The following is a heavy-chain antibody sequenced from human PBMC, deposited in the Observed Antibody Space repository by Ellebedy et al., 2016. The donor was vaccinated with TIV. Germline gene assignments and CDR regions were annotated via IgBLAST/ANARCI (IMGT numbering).Heavy chain of an antibody. D-gene: IGHD2-15*01. CDR1: GGSFRGYY. CDR2: INHSGST. Sequence: SQTLSLTCXVYGGSFRGYYWSWIRQPPGKGLGWIGEINHSGSTNYNPSLKSRVTISVDTSKNQFSLKLSSVTAADTAVYYCARNYCSGGSCVYGMDVWGQGTTVTVSS. CDR3: ARNYCSGGSCVYGMDV. V-gene: IGHV4-34*01. J-gene: IGHJ6*02.